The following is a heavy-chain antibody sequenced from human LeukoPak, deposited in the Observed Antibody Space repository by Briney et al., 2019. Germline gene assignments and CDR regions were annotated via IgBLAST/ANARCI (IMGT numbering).Heavy chain of an antibody. CDR2: IYHSGST. CDR3: ARAYSSSWYPLLFGY. V-gene: IGHV4-61*08. J-gene: IGHJ4*02. Sequence: SETLSLTCTVSGGSISSGGYYWSWIRQPPGKGLEWIGYIYHSGSTNYNPSLKSRVTISVDTSKNQFSLKLSSVTAADTAVYYCARAYSSSWYPLLFGYWGQGTLVTVSS. D-gene: IGHD6-13*01. CDR1: GGSISSGGYY.